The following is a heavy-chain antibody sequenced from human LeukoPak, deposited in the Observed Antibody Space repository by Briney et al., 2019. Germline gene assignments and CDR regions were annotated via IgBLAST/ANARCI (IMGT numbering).Heavy chain of an antibody. V-gene: IGHV3-21*01. J-gene: IGHJ4*02. Sequence: GGSLRLSCAASGFTFSSYSMNWVRQAPGKGLEWVSSISSSIIYIYYADSVKGRFTISRDNAKNSLYLQMNSLRAEDTAVYYCARAGGSSWPFDYWGQGTLVTVSS. CDR1: GFTFSSYS. CDR3: ARAGGSSWPFDY. D-gene: IGHD3-10*01. CDR2: ISSSIIYI.